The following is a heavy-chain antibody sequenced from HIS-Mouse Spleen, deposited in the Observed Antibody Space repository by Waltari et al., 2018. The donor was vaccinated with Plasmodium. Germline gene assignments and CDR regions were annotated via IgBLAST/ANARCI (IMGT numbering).Heavy chain of an antibody. Sequence: QVQLVESGGGVVQPGRSLRRFCAAFGFTFRSYGMHWVRQATGKVLEGVAVISDDGSNKYYADSVKGRVTISRDNSKNTLYLQMNSLRAEDTAVYYCAKDRRSSSWYVDYWGQGTLVTVSS. CDR2: ISDDGSNK. D-gene: IGHD6-13*01. CDR3: AKDRRSSSWYVDY. V-gene: IGHV3-30*18. CDR1: GFTFRSYG. J-gene: IGHJ4*02.